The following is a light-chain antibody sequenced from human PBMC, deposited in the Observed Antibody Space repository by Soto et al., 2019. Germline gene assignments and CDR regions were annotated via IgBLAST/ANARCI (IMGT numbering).Light chain of an antibody. CDR3: QSFDSSLSGWV. V-gene: IGLV1-40*01. J-gene: IGLJ3*02. CDR1: SSNIGAGYD. CDR2: GDT. Sequence: QSVLTQPPSVSGAPGQRVTISCTGSSSNIGAGYDVPWYQQLPGTAPKLLVSGDTNRPSGVPDRFSGSKSGTSASLAITGLRAEDEADYYCQSFDSSLSGWVFGGGTKLTVL.